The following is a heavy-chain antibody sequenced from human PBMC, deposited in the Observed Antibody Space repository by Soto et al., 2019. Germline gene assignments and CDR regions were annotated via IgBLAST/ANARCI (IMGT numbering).Heavy chain of an antibody. Sequence: PSETLSLTCTVSGGSISGYYWSWIRQPPGKGLEWIGYMYNTGSTVYNPSFKSRVTISVDTSKNQFSLKLKSVTAADTAVYYCARGGWLQLRYFDYWGQGTLVTVSS. CDR3: ARGGWLQLRYFDY. CDR1: GGSISGYY. V-gene: IGHV4-59*01. CDR2: MYNTGST. J-gene: IGHJ4*02. D-gene: IGHD5-12*01.